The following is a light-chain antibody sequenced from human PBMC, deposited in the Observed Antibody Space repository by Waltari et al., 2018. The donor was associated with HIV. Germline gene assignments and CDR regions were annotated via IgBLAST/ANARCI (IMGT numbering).Light chain of an antibody. V-gene: IGLV2-23*01. CDR1: SSDIGSYNL. J-gene: IGLJ1*01. Sequence: QSALTQPASVSGSPGQSITISCTGTSSDIGSYNLVSWYQQHPGKAPKLMIYSGSKRPSGVAKRFSGSKSGNTASLTISGLQAEDEADDYCYSYAGSRTGYVFGTGTKVTVL. CDR2: SGS. CDR3: YSYAGSRTGYV.